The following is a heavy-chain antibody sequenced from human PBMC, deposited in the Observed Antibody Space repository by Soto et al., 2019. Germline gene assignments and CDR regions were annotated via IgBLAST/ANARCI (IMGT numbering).Heavy chain of an antibody. Sequence: SETLSLTCTVSGGSISSSSCHWGWIRQPPGKGLEWIAGIKYSGTTFYNPSLKSRVTLSVDTSKNQFSLKLSSVTAADTAVYYCARDRVWFGDNYWGQGTLVTVSS. CDR2: IKYSGTT. CDR1: GGSISSSSCH. J-gene: IGHJ4*02. V-gene: IGHV4-39*02. CDR3: ARDRVWFGDNY. D-gene: IGHD3-10*01.